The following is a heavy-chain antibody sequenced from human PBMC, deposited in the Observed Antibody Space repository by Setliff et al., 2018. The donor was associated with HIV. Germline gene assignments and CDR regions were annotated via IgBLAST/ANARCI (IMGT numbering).Heavy chain of an antibody. Sequence: SETLSLTCTVSGGAISSYYWGWIRQSAGRGLEWIGRIYTSGSSKNNPSFESRVTMSLDTSKNQFSLQLRSVTVADTAVYYCAKAAGYYDSSGYFDSWGQGTLVTVSS. D-gene: IGHD3-22*01. J-gene: IGHJ4*02. CDR3: AKAAGYYDSSGYFDS. CDR2: IYTSGSS. CDR1: GGAISSYY. V-gene: IGHV4-4*07.